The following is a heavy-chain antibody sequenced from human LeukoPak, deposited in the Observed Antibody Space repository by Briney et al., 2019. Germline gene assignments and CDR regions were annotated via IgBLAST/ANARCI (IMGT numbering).Heavy chain of an antibody. D-gene: IGHD3-9*01. CDR2: INPNSGGT. CDR1: GYTFTGYY. Sequence: ASVKVSCKASGYTFTGYYMHWVRQAPGQGLEWMGWINPNSGGTNYAQKFQGRVTMTRDTSISTAYMELSRLRSDDTAVYYCARPVTIFDCYGMDVWGQGTTVTVSS. CDR3: ARPVTIFDCYGMDV. J-gene: IGHJ6*02. V-gene: IGHV1-2*02.